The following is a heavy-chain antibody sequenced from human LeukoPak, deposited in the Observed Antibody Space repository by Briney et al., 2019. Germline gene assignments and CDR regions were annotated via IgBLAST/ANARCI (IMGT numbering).Heavy chain of an antibody. J-gene: IGHJ5*02. CDR3: AKETGTAA. Sequence: GGSLRLSCVASGFTFSKNWMHWVRQAPGKGLEWVSVIYSGGSTYYADSVKGRFTISRDNSKSTLYLQMSSLRAEDTAIYYCAKETGTAAWGQGTLVTVSS. V-gene: IGHV3-53*01. CDR2: IYSGGST. D-gene: IGHD1-14*01. CDR1: GFTFSKNW.